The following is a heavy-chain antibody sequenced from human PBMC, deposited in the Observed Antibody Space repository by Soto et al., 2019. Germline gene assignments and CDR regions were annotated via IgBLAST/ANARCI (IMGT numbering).Heavy chain of an antibody. V-gene: IGHV3-30*18. CDR2: ISYDGSNK. CDR1: GFTFSSYG. J-gene: IGHJ4*02. Sequence: QVQLVESGGGVVQPGRSLRLSCAASGFTFSSYGMHWVRQAPGKGLEWVAVISYDGSNKYYADSMKGRFTISRDNSKNTLYLQMNSLRAEDTAVYYCAKAVAGLPGDYWGQGTLVTVSS. CDR3: AKAVAGLPGDY. D-gene: IGHD6-19*01.